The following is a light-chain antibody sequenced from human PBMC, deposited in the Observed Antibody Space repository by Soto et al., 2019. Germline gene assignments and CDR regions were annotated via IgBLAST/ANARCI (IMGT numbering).Light chain of an antibody. Sequence: IVLTQSPATLSLSPVERATLSCRASENVYNYLAWYQQIPGQPPRLLIYDASNRAAGVPARFSGSGSGTDFTLTISSLEPEDFAVYYCQQRNDWPRTFGQGTKVDIK. CDR1: ENVYNY. V-gene: IGKV3-11*01. J-gene: IGKJ1*01. CDR2: DAS. CDR3: QQRNDWPRT.